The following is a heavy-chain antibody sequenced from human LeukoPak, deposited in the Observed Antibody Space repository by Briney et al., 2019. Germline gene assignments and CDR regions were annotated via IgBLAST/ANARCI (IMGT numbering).Heavy chain of an antibody. CDR3: ASYSNYVHYFDY. CDR2: IKQDGSEK. Sequence: PGGSLRLSCAAPGFTFSSYWMSWVRQAPGKGLEWVANIKQDGSEKYYVDSVKGRFTISRDNAKNSLYLQMNSLRAEDTAVYYCASYSNYVHYFDYWGQGTLVTVSS. D-gene: IGHD4-11*01. V-gene: IGHV3-7*01. J-gene: IGHJ4*02. CDR1: GFTFSSYW.